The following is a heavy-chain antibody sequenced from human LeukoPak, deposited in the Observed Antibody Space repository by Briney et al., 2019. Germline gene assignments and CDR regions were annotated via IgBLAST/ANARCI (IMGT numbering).Heavy chain of an antibody. Sequence: ASVKVSRKASGYTFTGYYLHWVRQAPGQGLEWMGWINPNSGGTNYAQKFQGRVTMTRDTSISTAYMELSRLRFDDTAVYYCARDVWFGDYPPGYWGQGTLVTVSS. CDR1: GYTFTGYY. V-gene: IGHV1-2*02. D-gene: IGHD3-10*01. CDR2: INPNSGGT. CDR3: ARDVWFGDYPPGY. J-gene: IGHJ4*02.